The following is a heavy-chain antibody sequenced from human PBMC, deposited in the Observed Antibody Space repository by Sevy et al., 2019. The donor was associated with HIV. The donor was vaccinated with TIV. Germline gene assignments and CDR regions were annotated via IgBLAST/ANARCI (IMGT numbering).Heavy chain of an antibody. CDR2: ISSSSSYI. CDR3: ARLPAARRITGMDV. J-gene: IGHJ6*02. CDR1: GFTFSSYS. Sequence: GGSLRLSCAASGFTFSSYSMNWVRQAPGKGLEWVSSISSSSSYIYYADSVKGRFTISRDNAKNSLYLQMNSLRAEDTAVYYCARLPAARRITGMDVWGQGTTVTVSS. V-gene: IGHV3-21*01. D-gene: IGHD2-2*01.